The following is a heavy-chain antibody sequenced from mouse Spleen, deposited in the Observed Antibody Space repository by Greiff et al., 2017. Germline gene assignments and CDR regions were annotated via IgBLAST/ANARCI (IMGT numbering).Heavy chain of an antibody. Sequence: EVKLVESGGDLVKPGGSLKLSCAASGFTFSDYYMYWVRQTPEKRLEWVATISDGGSYTYYPDSVKGRFTISRDNAKNNLYLQMSSLKSEDTAMYYCARGDYAMDYWGQGTSVTVSS. V-gene: IGHV5-4*02. J-gene: IGHJ4*01. CDR3: ARGDYAMDY. CDR1: GFTFSDYY. CDR2: ISDGGSYT.